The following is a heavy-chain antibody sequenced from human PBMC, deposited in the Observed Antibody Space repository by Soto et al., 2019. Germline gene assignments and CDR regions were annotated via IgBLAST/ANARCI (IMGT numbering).Heavy chain of an antibody. Sequence: GGSLRLSCAASGFTFSSYWMSWVRQAPGKGLEWVANIKQDGSEKYYVDSVKGRFTISRDNAKNSLYLQMNSLRAEDTAVYYCARDLLLAVIGFNWFDPWGQGTLVTVSS. V-gene: IGHV3-7*05. CDR3: ARDLLLAVIGFNWFDP. J-gene: IGHJ5*02. D-gene: IGHD1-26*01. CDR2: IKQDGSEK. CDR1: GFTFSSYW.